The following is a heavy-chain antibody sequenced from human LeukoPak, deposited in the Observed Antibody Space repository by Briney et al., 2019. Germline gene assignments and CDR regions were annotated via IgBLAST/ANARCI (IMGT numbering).Heavy chain of an antibody. CDR3: AKPSSGNYPPTGY. Sequence: GGSLRLSCAASGFTFSSYDVSWVRQAPGKGVEWVSAISGSGESTHYADSVKGRFTISRDNSKNTLYLLINSLRAEDTAVYYCAKPSSGNYPPTGYWGQGTLVTVSS. D-gene: IGHD1-26*01. J-gene: IGHJ4*02. CDR1: GFTFSSYD. V-gene: IGHV3-23*01. CDR2: ISGSGEST.